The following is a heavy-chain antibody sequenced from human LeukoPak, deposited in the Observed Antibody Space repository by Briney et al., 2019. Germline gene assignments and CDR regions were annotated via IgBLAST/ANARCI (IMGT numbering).Heavy chain of an antibody. CDR3: ARELGPRDAFDI. V-gene: IGHV3-7*01. CDR1: GGSFSGYY. CDR2: IKQDGSEK. Sequence: ETLSLTCAVYGGSFSGYYWSWIRQAPGKGLEWVANIKQDGSEKYYVDSVKGRFTISRDNAKNSLYLQMNSLRAEDTAVYYCARELGPRDAFDIWGQGTMVTVSS. J-gene: IGHJ3*02.